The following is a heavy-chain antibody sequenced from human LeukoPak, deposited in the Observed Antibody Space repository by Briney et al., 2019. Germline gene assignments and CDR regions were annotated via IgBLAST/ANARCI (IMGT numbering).Heavy chain of an antibody. CDR2: IYYSGST. D-gene: IGHD6-19*01. V-gene: IGHV4-31*03. CDR1: GGSISSGGYY. J-gene: IGHJ4*02. CDR3: AREIPEEGYGQWGGGGIFDY. Sequence: PSETLSLTCTVSGGSISSGGYYWSWIRQHPGKGLEWIGYIYYSGSTYYNPSLKSRVTISVDTSKNQFSLKLSSVTAADTAVYYCAREIPEEGYGQWGGGGIFDYWGQGTLVTVSS.